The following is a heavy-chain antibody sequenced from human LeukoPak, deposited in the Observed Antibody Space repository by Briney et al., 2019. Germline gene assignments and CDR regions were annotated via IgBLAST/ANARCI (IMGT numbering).Heavy chain of an antibody. Sequence: SETLSLTCTVSGGSINNYYWSWFRQPPGKRLEWIGYMSYSGSANYNPALKSRVTISVDTSKNQFSLKLSSVTAADTAMYYCARLILGYSYGIDYYYYYMDVWGKGTTVTVSS. D-gene: IGHD5-18*01. CDR2: MSYSGSA. CDR3: ARLILGYSYGIDYYYYYMDV. CDR1: GGSINNYY. V-gene: IGHV4-59*08. J-gene: IGHJ6*03.